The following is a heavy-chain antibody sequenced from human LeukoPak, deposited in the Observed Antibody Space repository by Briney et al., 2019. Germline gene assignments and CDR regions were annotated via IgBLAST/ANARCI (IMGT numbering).Heavy chain of an antibody. D-gene: IGHD3-16*01. J-gene: IGHJ4*02. CDR3: AKDYGGGYFDY. CDR2: IKEDGSEK. V-gene: IGHV3-7*01. Sequence: GESLKISCVVSRFTFSRFWMAWVRQAPGKGPEWVAQIKEDGSEKYYMDFVEGRFTFSRDNAKNSLYLQMNSLRAEDTAVYYCAKDYGGGYFDYWGQGTLVTVSS. CDR1: RFTFSRFW.